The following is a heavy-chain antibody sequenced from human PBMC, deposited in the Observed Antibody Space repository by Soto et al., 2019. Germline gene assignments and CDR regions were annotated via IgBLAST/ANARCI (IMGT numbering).Heavy chain of an antibody. CDR2: ISSSSSYT. D-gene: IGHD2-15*01. CDR1: GFTFSDYY. CDR3: ARDFGYCSGGSCYSGYYYYYGMDV. V-gene: IGHV3-11*06. J-gene: IGHJ6*02. Sequence: QVQLVESGGGLVKPGGSLRLSCAASGFTFSDYYMSWIRQAPGKGLEWVSYISSSSSYTNYAESVKGRFTISRDNAKNSLYLQMNSLRAEDTAVYYCARDFGYCSGGSCYSGYYYYYGMDVWGQGTTVTVSS.